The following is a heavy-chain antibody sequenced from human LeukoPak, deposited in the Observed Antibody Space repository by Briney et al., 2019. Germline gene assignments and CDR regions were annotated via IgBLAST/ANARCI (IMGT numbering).Heavy chain of an antibody. CDR2: IYKDGKI. V-gene: IGHV3-53*01. J-gene: IGHJ4*02. Sequence: GGSLRLSCAASGFTVSSTYMSWVRQAPGKGLEWVSVIYKDGKIYYIDSVKGRFTISRDTSKNTLYLQMNSLRVEDTAVYYCASRHCSGGDCYFAGADPFDHWGQGTLVTVSS. CDR3: ASRHCSGGDCYFAGADPFDH. CDR1: GFTVSSTY. D-gene: IGHD2-21*01.